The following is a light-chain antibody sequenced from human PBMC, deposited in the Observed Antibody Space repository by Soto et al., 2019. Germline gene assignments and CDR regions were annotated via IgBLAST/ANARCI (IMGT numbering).Light chain of an antibody. CDR1: QSVSSGN. J-gene: IGKJ4*01. Sequence: EIVLTQSPGTLSLSPGERAALSCRASQSVSSGNLAWYQQKPGKAPRLLIYGATGRATGIPDRFSGSQSGTDFTLTISSLEPEDFAVYYCQYYGTSPTFGGGTKVEIK. V-gene: IGKV3-20*01. CDR3: QYYGTSPT. CDR2: GAT.